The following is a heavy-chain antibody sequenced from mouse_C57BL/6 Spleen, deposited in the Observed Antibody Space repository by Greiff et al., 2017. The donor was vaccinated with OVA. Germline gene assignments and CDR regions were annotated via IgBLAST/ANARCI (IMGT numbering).Heavy chain of an antibody. Sequence: EVQLQQSGPELVKPGASVKISCKASGYTFTDYYMNWVKQSHGKSLEWIGDINPNNGGTSYNQKFKGKATLTVDKSSSTAYMELRSLTSEDSAVYYCASCYGSSFRFAYWGQGTLVTVSA. CDR3: ASCYGSSFRFAY. J-gene: IGHJ3*01. V-gene: IGHV1-26*01. D-gene: IGHD1-1*01. CDR2: INPNNGGT. CDR1: GYTFTDYY.